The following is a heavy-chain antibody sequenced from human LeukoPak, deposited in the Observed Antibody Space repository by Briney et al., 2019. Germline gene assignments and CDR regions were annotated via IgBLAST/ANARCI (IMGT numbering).Heavy chain of an antibody. CDR2: INPNSGGT. CDR3: AREFAIDWFDP. Sequence: ASVKVSCKASGYTFTGYYMHWVRQALGQGLEWMGRINPNSGGTNYAQKFQGWVTMTRDTSISTAYMELSRLRSDDTAVYYCAREFAIDWFDPWGQGTLVTVSS. J-gene: IGHJ5*02. CDR1: GYTFTGYY. D-gene: IGHD3-16*01. V-gene: IGHV1-2*04.